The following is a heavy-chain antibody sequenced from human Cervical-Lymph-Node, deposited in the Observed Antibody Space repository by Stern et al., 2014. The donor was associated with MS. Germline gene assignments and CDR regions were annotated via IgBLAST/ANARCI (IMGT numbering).Heavy chain of an antibody. J-gene: IGHJ6*02. Sequence: QLQLQESGPGLVKPSGTLSLTCTVSGGSISNTNWWGWVRQPPGKGLEWIGEIYDSGSTNYNPSLKSRVTISVDKSKNQISLKLSSVTAADTAVYYCARGDWNYVPGGMDVWGQGTTVTVSS. D-gene: IGHD1-7*01. CDR3: ARGDWNYVPGGMDV. V-gene: IGHV4-4*02. CDR2: IYDSGST. CDR1: GGSISNTNW.